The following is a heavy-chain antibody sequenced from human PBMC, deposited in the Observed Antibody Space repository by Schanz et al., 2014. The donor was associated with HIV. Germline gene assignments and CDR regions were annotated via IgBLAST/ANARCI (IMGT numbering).Heavy chain of an antibody. D-gene: IGHD1-26*01. J-gene: IGHJ4*02. V-gene: IGHV3-33*08. CDR3: ARDLNVGRHFDH. CDR1: GFTFDSYG. CDR2: IGHEGNDI. Sequence: QLLESGGGLVQPGGSLRLSCAASGFTFDSYGMHWVRQAPGKGPEWVAVIGHEGNDIHYVDSVAGRFSISRDNSKNTLYLQLGSLRTEDTAVYYCARDLNVGRHFDHWGQGTLVTVSS.